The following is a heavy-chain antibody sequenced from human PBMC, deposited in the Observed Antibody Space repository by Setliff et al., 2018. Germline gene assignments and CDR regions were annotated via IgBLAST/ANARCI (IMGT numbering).Heavy chain of an antibody. CDR1: GYTFQRYG. Sequence: ASVKVSCKASGYTFQRYGINWLRQAPGQGLEWLGWISPYNGNTKYAQTVQDRIRVTTDTSTSTSFVELRSLRSDDTAVYFCARSSDSGYYHQRDAFDIWGQGTRVTVS. CDR3: ARSSDSGYYHQRDAFDI. V-gene: IGHV1-18*04. D-gene: IGHD3-22*01. J-gene: IGHJ3*02. CDR2: ISPYNGNT.